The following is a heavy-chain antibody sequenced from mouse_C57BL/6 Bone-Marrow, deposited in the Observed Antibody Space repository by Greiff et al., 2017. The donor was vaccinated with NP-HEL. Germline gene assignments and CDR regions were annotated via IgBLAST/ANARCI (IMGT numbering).Heavy chain of an antibody. J-gene: IGHJ4*01. CDR3: ARYSYDAGMDY. Sequence: QVQLQQPGAELVMPGASVKLSCKASGYTFTSYWMHWVKQRPGQGLEWIGEIDPSDSYTNYNQKFKGKSTLTVDKSSSTAYMQLSSLTSEDSAVYYCARYSYDAGMDYWGQGTSVTVSS. D-gene: IGHD2-12*01. V-gene: IGHV1-69*01. CDR2: IDPSDSYT. CDR1: GYTFTSYW.